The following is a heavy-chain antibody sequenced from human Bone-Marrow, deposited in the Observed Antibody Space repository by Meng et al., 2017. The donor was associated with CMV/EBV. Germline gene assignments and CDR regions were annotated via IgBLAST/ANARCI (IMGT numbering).Heavy chain of an antibody. CDR1: GFTFSSYE. Sequence: GGSLRLSCAASGFTFSSYEMNWVRQAPGKGLEWASYISSSGSTIYYADSVKGRFTISRDNAKNSLYLQMNSLRAEDTAVYYCARDRSGYYSALDYWGQGTLVTVSS. V-gene: IGHV3-48*03. D-gene: IGHD3-22*01. CDR3: ARDRSGYYSALDY. J-gene: IGHJ4*02. CDR2: ISSSGSTI.